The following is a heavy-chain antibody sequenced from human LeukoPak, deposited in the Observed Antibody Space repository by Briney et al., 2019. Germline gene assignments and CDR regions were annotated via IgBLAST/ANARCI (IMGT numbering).Heavy chain of an antibody. J-gene: IGHJ6*02. Sequence: GGSLRLSCAASGFTFSSYAMHWVRQAPGKGLEWVAVISYDGSNKYYADSVKGRFTISRDNSKNTLYLQMNSLRAEDTAVYYCARPFYDFWSGYWPYGMDVWGQGTLVTVSS. V-gene: IGHV3-30-3*01. CDR3: ARPFYDFWSGYWPYGMDV. D-gene: IGHD3-3*01. CDR2: ISYDGSNK. CDR1: GFTFSSYA.